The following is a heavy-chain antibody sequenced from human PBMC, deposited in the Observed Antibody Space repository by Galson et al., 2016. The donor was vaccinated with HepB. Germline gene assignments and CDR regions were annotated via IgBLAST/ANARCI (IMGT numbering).Heavy chain of an antibody. CDR3: AILKLGTLFDP. CDR2: IGTDEYT. CDR1: GLTFSTCD. Sequence: SLRLSCAVSGLTFSTCDMTWVRQAPGKGLEWVSSIGTDEYTYYADSAKGRVTISRDNSKNTLYLQMNSLRAEDTAMYYCAILKLGTLFDPWGQGTLVTVSP. V-gene: IGHV3-23*01. J-gene: IGHJ5*02. D-gene: IGHD3-16*01.